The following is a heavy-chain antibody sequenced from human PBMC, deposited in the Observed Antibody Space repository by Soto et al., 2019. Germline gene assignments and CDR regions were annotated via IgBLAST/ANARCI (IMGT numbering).Heavy chain of an antibody. CDR3: ASGGDGYTASFFGY. Sequence: SATLSFTCTVCSDSISRYYWSWIRQPPGKGLEWIGYIYYTGSTNYNPSLRSRLTMSVDASQTQFSLKMNSVTAADTAVYYCASGGDGYTASFFGYCGPGTLVTVS. D-gene: IGHD1-1*01. V-gene: IGHV4-59*01. CDR1: SDSISRYY. J-gene: IGHJ4*02. CDR2: IYYTGST.